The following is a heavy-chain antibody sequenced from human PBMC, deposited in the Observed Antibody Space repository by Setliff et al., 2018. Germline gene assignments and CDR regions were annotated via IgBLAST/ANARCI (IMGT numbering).Heavy chain of an antibody. V-gene: IGHV1-2*06. CDR2: INANSGGT. J-gene: IGHJ3*02. CDR1: GGTFSSYG. CDR3: ARDRVWGTLDAFDI. D-gene: IGHD3-16*01. Sequence: ASVKVSCKASGGTFSSYGISWVRQAPGQGLEWMGRINANSGGTNYAQKFQGRVTMTRDTSISTAYMDLSRLRSDDTAVYYCARDRVWGTLDAFDIWGQGTMGTV.